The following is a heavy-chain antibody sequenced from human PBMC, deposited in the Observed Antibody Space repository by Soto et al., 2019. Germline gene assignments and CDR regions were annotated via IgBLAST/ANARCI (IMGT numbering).Heavy chain of an antibody. V-gene: IGHV3-23*01. Sequence: GGSLSLSCTVSGVIFGDYAMSWFRQAPGKGLEWVSVIIGTDGSTYYADSVRGRFTISRDNSKNTLFLLMNSLRDEDTAVYFCAKGAWLDYWGQRTPVTVSS. J-gene: IGHJ4*02. CDR1: GVIFGDYA. CDR3: AKGAWLDY. CDR2: IIGTDGST.